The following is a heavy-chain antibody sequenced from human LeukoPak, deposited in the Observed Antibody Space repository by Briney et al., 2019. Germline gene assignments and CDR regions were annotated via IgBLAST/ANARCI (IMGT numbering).Heavy chain of an antibody. V-gene: IGHV1-8*01. D-gene: IGHD3-16*01. CDR1: GYTFTSYD. CDR3: ARSTLNYGHPRLDP. J-gene: IGHJ5*02. CDR2: MNPNSGNT. Sequence: GASVKVSCKASGYTFTSYDINWVRQATGQRLECMGWMNPNSGNTGYAQKFQGRVTMTRNTSISTAYMELSSLRSEDTAVYYCARSTLNYGHPRLDPWGQGTLVTVSS.